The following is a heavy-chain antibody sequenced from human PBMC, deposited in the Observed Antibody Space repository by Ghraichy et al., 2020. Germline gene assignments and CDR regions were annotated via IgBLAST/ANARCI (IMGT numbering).Heavy chain of an antibody. CDR2: ISYDGSHK. Sequence: GGSLRLSCAASGFTFSSYAMYWVRQAPGKGLEWVAVISYDGSHKYYADSVKGRFTISRDKSKNTLYLQMSSLRPEDTAVYYCARDRLDQLRYTGQDYWGQGTLVTVSS. J-gene: IGHJ4*02. CDR3: ARDRLDQLRYTGQDY. V-gene: IGHV3-30*04. D-gene: IGHD2-2*02. CDR1: GFTFSSYA.